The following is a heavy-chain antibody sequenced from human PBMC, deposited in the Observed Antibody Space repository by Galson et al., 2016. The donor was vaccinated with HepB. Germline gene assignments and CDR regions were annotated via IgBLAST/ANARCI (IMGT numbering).Heavy chain of an antibody. Sequence: SLRLSCAASGFAFNVYGMTWVRQAPRKGLEWVSAISTSGSSTDYADSVRGRFTISRDNSKNTLYLQMNNLRAEDTAVYYCARGTTVLGDYWGQGILATVSS. J-gene: IGHJ4*02. CDR1: GFAFNVYG. D-gene: IGHD4-11*01. CDR2: ISTSGSST. CDR3: ARGTTVLGDY. V-gene: IGHV3-23*01.